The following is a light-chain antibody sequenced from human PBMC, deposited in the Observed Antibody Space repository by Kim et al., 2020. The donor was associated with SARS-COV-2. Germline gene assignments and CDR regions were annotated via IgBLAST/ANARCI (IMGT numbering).Light chain of an antibody. V-gene: IGLV3-21*04. J-gene: IGLJ2*01. CDR1: SIGTKN. Sequence: PGSTATGTGGRTSIGTKNVDWYQQKPGQAPVLLIYYDSDRPSGVPERFSGSNSGNTATLTINRVEAEDEAAYYCQVWDDNSDHVIFGGGTQLTVL. CDR3: QVWDDNSDHVI. CDR2: YDS.